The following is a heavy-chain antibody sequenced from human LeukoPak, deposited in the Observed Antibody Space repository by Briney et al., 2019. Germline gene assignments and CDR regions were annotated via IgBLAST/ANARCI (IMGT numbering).Heavy chain of an antibody. CDR2: ISYDGSNK. Sequence: GSLRLSCAASGFTFSSYWMYWVRQAPGKGLVWVAVISYDGSNKYYADSVKGRFTISRDNSKNTLYLQMNSLRAEDTAVYYCARDHGDYYGMDVWGQGTTVTVSS. CDR1: GFTFSSYW. CDR3: ARDHGDYYGMDV. J-gene: IGHJ6*02. D-gene: IGHD3-10*01. V-gene: IGHV3-30-3*01.